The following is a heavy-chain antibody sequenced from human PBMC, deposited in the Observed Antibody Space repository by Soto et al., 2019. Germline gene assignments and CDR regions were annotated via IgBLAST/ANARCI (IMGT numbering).Heavy chain of an antibody. V-gene: IGHV4-59*12. CDR2: IYYSGST. Sequence: SETLSLTCTVSGGSISSYYWSWIRQPPGKGLEWIGYIYYSGSTNYNPSLKSRVTISVDTSKNQFSLKLSSVTAADTAVYYCARDRVGATPSYYYYGMDVWGQGTTVTVSS. D-gene: IGHD1-26*01. CDR3: ARDRVGATPSYYYYGMDV. J-gene: IGHJ6*02. CDR1: GGSISSYY.